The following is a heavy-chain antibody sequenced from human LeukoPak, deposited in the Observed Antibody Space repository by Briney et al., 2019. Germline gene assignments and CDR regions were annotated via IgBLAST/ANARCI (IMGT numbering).Heavy chain of an antibody. CDR3: AREIGPRQLHLWGSAFDY. D-gene: IGHD5-18*01. Sequence: PEASVKVSCKASGYTFTSYDINWVRQATGQGLEWMGIINPSGGGTTYAQKFQGRVTMIRDTSTSTVYMELSSLSSEDTAVYYCAREIGPRQLHLWGSAFDYWGQGSVVTVSS. V-gene: IGHV1-46*01. CDR2: INPSGGGT. J-gene: IGHJ4*02. CDR1: GYTFTSYD.